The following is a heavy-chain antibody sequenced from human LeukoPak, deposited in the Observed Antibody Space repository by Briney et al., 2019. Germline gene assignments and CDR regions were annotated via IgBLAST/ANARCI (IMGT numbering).Heavy chain of an antibody. D-gene: IGHD5-24*01. CDR1: GGTFSSYA. CDR3: MRGRDAYKSNTFDI. V-gene: IGHV1-69*13. J-gene: IGHJ3*02. CDR2: IIPIFGTS. Sequence: ASVKVSCKASGGTFSSYAITWVRQAPGQGLEWMGGIIPIFGTSNYAQKFQGRVTISADESTSTAYMELSSLGSEDTAVYYCMRGRDAYKSNTFDIWGQGTMVTVSS.